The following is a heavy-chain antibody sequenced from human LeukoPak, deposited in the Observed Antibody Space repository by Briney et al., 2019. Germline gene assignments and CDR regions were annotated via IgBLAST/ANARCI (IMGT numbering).Heavy chain of an antibody. CDR1: GFTFCNSW. J-gene: IGHJ3*01. V-gene: IGHV3-74*01. CDR3: VVVVEPPDSDGFDV. D-gene: IGHD1-14*01. Sequence: GGSLRLPCAASGFTFCNSWVHWVRHAPGKGLVWVSLINADGSTTTYADSVKGRFTISRDNARNTLSLQMNSLTIEDTAVYYCVVVVEPPDSDGFDVWGQGTMITVSS. CDR2: INADGSTT.